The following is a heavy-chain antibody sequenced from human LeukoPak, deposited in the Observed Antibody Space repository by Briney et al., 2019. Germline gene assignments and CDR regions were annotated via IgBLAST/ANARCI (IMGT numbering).Heavy chain of an antibody. V-gene: IGHV4-38-2*02. CDR3: ARDFWGGYDLYFDY. CDR1: GYSISSGYY. Sequence: SETLSLTCAVSGYSISSGYYWGWIRQPPGKGLERIGSIYHSGSTYYNPSLKSRVTISVDTSKNQFSLKLSSVTAADTAVYYCARDFWGGYDLYFDYWGQGTLVTVSS. D-gene: IGHD5-12*01. J-gene: IGHJ4*02. CDR2: IYHSGST.